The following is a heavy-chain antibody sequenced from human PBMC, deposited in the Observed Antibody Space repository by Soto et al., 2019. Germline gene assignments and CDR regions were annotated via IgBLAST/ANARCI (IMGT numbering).Heavy chain of an antibody. CDR3: ARWGPAAIAFDY. V-gene: IGHV3-30-3*01. CDR1: GFTFSSYA. Sequence: QVQLVESGGGVVQPGRSLRLPCAASGFTFSSYAMHWVRQAPGKGLEWVAVISYDGSNKYYADSVKGRFTISRDNSYNPLYVQMNSLRAEDTAVYYCARWGPAAIAFDYWGQRTLVTVSA. J-gene: IGHJ4*02. CDR2: ISYDGSNK. D-gene: IGHD2-2*01.